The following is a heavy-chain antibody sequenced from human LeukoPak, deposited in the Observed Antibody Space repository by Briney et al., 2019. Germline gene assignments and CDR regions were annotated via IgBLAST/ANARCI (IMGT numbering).Heavy chain of an antibody. V-gene: IGHV3-23*01. CDR3: AKTYHLGRNYYDSSGYYFDY. Sequence: GGSLRLSCAASGFTFSSYAMSWVRQAPGKGLEWVSAISGSGGSTYYADSVKGRFTISRDNSKNTLYLQMNSLRAEDTAVYYCAKTYHLGRNYYDSSGYYFDYWGQGTLVTVSS. CDR1: GFTFSSYA. CDR2: ISGSGGST. J-gene: IGHJ4*02. D-gene: IGHD3-22*01.